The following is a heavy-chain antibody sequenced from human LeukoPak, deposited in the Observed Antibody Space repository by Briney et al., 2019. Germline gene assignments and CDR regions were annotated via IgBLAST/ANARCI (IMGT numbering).Heavy chain of an antibody. V-gene: IGHV1-24*01. CDR1: GYTLTELS. D-gene: IGHD1-26*01. Sequence: ASVKVSCKVSGYTLTELSMHWVRQAPGKGLEWMGGFDPEDGETIYAQKFQGRVTMTEDTSTDTAYMELSSLGSEDTAVYYCATEVGVVVGATTEIKNFDYWGQGTLVTVSS. CDR2: FDPEDGET. J-gene: IGHJ4*02. CDR3: ATEVGVVVGATTEIKNFDY.